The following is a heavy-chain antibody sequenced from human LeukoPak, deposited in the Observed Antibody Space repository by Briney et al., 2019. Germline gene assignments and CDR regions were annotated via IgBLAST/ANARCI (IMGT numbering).Heavy chain of an antibody. CDR1: GFTFSSYA. J-gene: IGHJ3*02. CDR2: ISYDGSNK. V-gene: IGHV3-30*04. CDR3: ARRWGSYAFDI. Sequence: GGSLRLSCAASGFTFSSYAMHWVRQAPGKGLEWVAVISYDGSNKYYADSVKGRFTISRDNAKNSLYLQMNSLRAEDTAVYYCARRWGSYAFDIWGQGTMVTVSS. D-gene: IGHD1-26*01.